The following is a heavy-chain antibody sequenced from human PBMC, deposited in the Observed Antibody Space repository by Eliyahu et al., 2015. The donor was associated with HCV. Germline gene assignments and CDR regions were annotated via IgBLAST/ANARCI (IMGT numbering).Heavy chain of an antibody. Sequence: QVQLVESGGGVVQPGRSLRLSCAASGFTFSSYGLYWVRQAPGKGLEWVAIIWSDGNNKYYTDSVKGRFTISRDNSKNTLYLQMNSLRVEDTAIYYCARDQSHQTTSYDGRFDYWGQGTLVTVSS. D-gene: IGHD1-14*01. CDR2: IWSDGNNK. J-gene: IGHJ4*02. V-gene: IGHV3-33*01. CDR3: ARDQSHQTTSYDGRFDY. CDR1: GFTFSSYG.